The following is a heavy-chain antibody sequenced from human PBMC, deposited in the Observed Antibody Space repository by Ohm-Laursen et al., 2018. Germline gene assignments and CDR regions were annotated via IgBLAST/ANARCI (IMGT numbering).Heavy chain of an antibody. V-gene: IGHV1-8*01. J-gene: IGHJ5*02. Sequence: GSSVKVSCKASGYTFSSYDIIWVRQASGQGPEWMGLMNPNSHNTGYARKFRGRVSTTSDSSISTAYMELYSLTSEDTATYYCARAVRYQLLSDPWGQGTLVTVSS. CDR3: ARAVRYQLLSDP. CDR2: MNPNSHNT. CDR1: GYTFSSYD. D-gene: IGHD4-23*01.